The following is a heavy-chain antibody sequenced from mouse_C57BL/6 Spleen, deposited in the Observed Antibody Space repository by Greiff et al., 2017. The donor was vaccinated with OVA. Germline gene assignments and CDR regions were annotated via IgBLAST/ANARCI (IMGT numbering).Heavy chain of an antibody. CDR1: GFTFSSYA. D-gene: IGHD1-1*01. V-gene: IGHV5-9-1*02. Sequence: EVKLMESGEGLVKPGGSLKLSCAASGFTFSSYAMSWVRQTPEKRLEWVAYISSGGDYIYYADTVKGRFTISRDNARNTLYLQMSSLKSEDTAMYYCTRDAHYYGSSYNAMDYWGQGTSVTVSS. J-gene: IGHJ4*01. CDR3: TRDAHYYGSSYNAMDY. CDR2: ISSGGDYI.